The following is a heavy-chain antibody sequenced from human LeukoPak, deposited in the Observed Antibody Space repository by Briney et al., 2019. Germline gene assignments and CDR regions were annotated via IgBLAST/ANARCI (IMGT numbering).Heavy chain of an antibody. CDR1: GFTFSSYW. CDR3: ARLNQRDYYDSSVVFDY. J-gene: IGHJ4*02. V-gene: IGHV3-7*01. CDR2: IKQDGSEK. D-gene: IGHD3-22*01. Sequence: PGGSLRLSCAASGFTFSSYWMSWVRQAPGKGLEWVANIKQDGSEKYYVDSVKGRFTISRDNAKNSLYLQMNSLRAEDTAVYYCARLNQRDYYDSSVVFDYWGQGTLVTVSS.